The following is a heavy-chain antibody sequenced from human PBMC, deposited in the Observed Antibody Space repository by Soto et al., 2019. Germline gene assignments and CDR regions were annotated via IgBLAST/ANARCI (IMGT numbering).Heavy chain of an antibody. Sequence: QITLKESGPTLVKPTQTLTLTCTFSGFPLSSTRMAVGWIRQPPGKAVEWLALIYWDDDKRYSPFLKGKLTLPKDTSKNQVVLTMSNMDPVDTARYYCAHIVVAGLGYYFDYWGQGTLVTVSS. D-gene: IGHD6-19*01. CDR3: AHIVVAGLGYYFDY. CDR1: GFPLSSTRMA. J-gene: IGHJ4*02. V-gene: IGHV2-5*02. CDR2: IYWDDDK.